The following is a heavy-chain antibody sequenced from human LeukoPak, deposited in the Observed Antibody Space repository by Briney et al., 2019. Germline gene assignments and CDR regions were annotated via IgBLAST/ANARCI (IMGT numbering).Heavy chain of an antibody. CDR3: ARGAAVAGTVGYYYYAMDV. Sequence: PSETLSLTCIVSGGSISSYYWTWIRQPAGKGLEWIGHIYSSGSTNCNPSLKSRVTMSVDTSKSQVSLNLTSVAAADTAVYFCARGAAVAGTVGYYYYAMDVWGPGATVIVSS. CDR1: GGSISSYY. V-gene: IGHV4-4*07. J-gene: IGHJ6*02. CDR2: IYSSGST. D-gene: IGHD6-19*01.